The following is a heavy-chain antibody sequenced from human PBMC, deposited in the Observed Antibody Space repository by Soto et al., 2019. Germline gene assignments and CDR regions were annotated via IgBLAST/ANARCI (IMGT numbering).Heavy chain of an antibody. CDR3: VRQGIDYLHGLVDV. CDR1: SGPDRSHN. V-gene: IGHV4-59*08. J-gene: IGHJ6*02. CDR2: VYYTGDT. D-gene: IGHD4-17*01. Sequence: QVQLQQSGPRLVKPSETLSLTCTVSSGPDRSHNWGWIRQPPGRGLEWIGYVYYTGDTAYNPSLRXXVXXSADTSTNDISLTLSSVTAAGTAVYYCVRQGIDYLHGLVDVWGQGTTVSVSS.